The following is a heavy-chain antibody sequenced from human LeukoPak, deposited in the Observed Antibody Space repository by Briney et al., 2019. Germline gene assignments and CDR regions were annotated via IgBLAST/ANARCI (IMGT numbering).Heavy chain of an antibody. CDR1: GFTFSSYS. J-gene: IGHJ3*02. D-gene: IGHD3-10*01. Sequence: GGSLRLSCAASGFTFSSYSMNWVRQAPGKGLEWVSSISSSSSYIYYADSVKGRFTISRDNAKNSLYLQMNSLRAEDTAVYYCAREREWFGGGDYAFDIWGQGTMVTVSS. CDR2: ISSSSSYI. V-gene: IGHV3-21*01. CDR3: AREREWFGGGDYAFDI.